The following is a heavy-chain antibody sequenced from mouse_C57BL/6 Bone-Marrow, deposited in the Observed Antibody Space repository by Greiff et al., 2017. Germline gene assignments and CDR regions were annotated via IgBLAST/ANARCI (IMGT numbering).Heavy chain of an antibody. D-gene: IGHD2-3*01. CDR2: IHPNSGST. CDR3: ARSDGYYVGWYFDV. CDR1: GYTFTSYW. J-gene: IGHJ1*03. V-gene: IGHV1-64*01. Sequence: VQLQQPGAELVKPGASVKLSCKASGYTFTSYWMHWVKQRPGQGLEWIGMIHPNSGSTNYNEKFKSKATLTVDKSSSTAYMQLSSLTSEDSAVYYCARSDGYYVGWYFDVWGTGTTVTVSS.